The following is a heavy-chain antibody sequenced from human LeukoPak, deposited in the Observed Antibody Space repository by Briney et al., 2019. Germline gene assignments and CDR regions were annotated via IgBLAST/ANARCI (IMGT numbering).Heavy chain of an antibody. D-gene: IGHD3-16*01. V-gene: IGHV1-69*04. Sequence: ASVKVSCKASGGTFSSYAISWVRQAPGQGLEWMGRIIPILGIANYAQKFQGRVTITAYKSTSTAYMELSSLRSEDTAVYYRATITLGGVVRGGLGYWGQGTLVTVSS. CDR1: GGTFSSYA. CDR3: ATITLGGVVRGGLGY. J-gene: IGHJ4*02. CDR2: IIPILGIA.